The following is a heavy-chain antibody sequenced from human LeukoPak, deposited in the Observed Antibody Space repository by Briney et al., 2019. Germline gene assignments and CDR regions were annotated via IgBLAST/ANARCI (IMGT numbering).Heavy chain of an antibody. CDR2: ISGSGGST. Sequence: GGSLRLSCAASGFTFSSYAMSWVRQAPGKGLEWVSAISGSGGSTYYADSVKGRFTISRDNSKNTLYLQMNSLRAEDTAVYYCAKRFPDEIFGVVIPMDVWGKGTTVTVSS. CDR1: GFTFSSYA. D-gene: IGHD3-3*01. V-gene: IGHV3-23*01. J-gene: IGHJ6*03. CDR3: AKRFPDEIFGVVIPMDV.